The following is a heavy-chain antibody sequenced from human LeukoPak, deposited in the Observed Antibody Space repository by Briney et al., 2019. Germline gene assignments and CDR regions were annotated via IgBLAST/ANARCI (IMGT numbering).Heavy chain of an antibody. D-gene: IGHD2-15*01. CDR3: AKVRDIYCSGGTCLYFDY. Sequence: GGSQRLSCAASGFTFSNCAMSWVRQAPGKGLEWVSNIGGGGGSIDYADSVRGRFAISRDNSKNTLYLQLNSLRAEDTAVYYCAKVRDIYCSGGTCLYFDYWGQGTLATVSS. J-gene: IGHJ4*02. CDR2: IGGGGGSI. V-gene: IGHV3-23*01. CDR1: GFTFSNCA.